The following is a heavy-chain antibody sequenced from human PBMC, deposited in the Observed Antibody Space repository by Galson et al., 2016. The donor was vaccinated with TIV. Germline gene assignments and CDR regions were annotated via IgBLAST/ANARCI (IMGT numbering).Heavy chain of an antibody. V-gene: IGHV6-1*01. Sequence: CAISGDSVSSNSAAWNWLRQSPSRGLEWLGRTFYRSKWYNDYAPSVKSRITINPDTSKNQFSLKLGSVTAADTAIYYCAMTGYDPNYYDHWGQGTLVSVSS. CDR1: GDSVSSNSAA. CDR2: TFYRSKWYN. CDR3: AMTGYDPNYYDH. D-gene: IGHD5-12*01. J-gene: IGHJ4*02.